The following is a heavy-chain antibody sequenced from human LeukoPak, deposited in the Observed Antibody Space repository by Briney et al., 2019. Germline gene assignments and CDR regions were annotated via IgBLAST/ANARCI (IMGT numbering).Heavy chain of an antibody. V-gene: IGHV4-39*01. CDR1: GGSISSSSYY. Sequence: SETLSLTCTVSGGSISSSSYYWGWIRQPPGKGLEWIGSIYYSGSTYYNPSLKSRVTISVDTSKSQFSLKLSSVTAADTAVYYCASTHTIFGVVILYRGQGTLVTVSS. J-gene: IGHJ4*02. CDR3: ASTHTIFGVVILY. CDR2: IYYSGST. D-gene: IGHD3-3*01.